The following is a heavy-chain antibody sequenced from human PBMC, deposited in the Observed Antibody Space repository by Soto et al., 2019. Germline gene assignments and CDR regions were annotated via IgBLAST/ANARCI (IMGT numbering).Heavy chain of an antibody. CDR2: IYWDDDK. V-gene: IGHV2-5*02. D-gene: IGHD3-10*01. Sequence: QITLKESGPTLVKPTQTLTLTCTLSGFSLSSRGVGVGWIRQPPGKALEWLALIYWDDDKRYSPSLKSRLTIMMDASTNQVVLTMPNMDPVDTATSYCARPYGSGNMCLCYFARWGRVTLVTVSS. CDR1: GFSLSSRGVG. J-gene: IGHJ2*01. CDR3: ARPYGSGNMCLCYFAR.